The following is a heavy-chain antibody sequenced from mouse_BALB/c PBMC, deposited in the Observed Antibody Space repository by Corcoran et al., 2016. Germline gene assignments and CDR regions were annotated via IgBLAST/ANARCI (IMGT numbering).Heavy chain of an antibody. V-gene: IGHV3-6*02. Sequence: DVQLQESGPGLVKPSQSLSLTCSVTGYSITSGYYWNWIRQFPGNKLEWMGYISYDGSNNYNPSLKNRISITRDTSKNQFFLKLNSVTTEDTATYYCAIYGNYAWFAYWGQGTLVTVSA. J-gene: IGHJ3*01. CDR2: ISYDGSN. CDR1: GYSITSGYY. CDR3: AIYGNYAWFAY. D-gene: IGHD2-1*01.